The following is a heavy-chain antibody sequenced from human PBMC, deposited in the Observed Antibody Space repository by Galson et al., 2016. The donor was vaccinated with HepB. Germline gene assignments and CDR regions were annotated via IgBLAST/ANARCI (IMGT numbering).Heavy chain of an antibody. V-gene: IGHV4-59*11. D-gene: IGHD3-9*01. Sequence: SETLSLTCAVYGGSFSGHFWTWIRQPPGKGLEWIGNIYYSGSTNYNPSLKSRVTMSVDTSKNQFSLRLSFVTAADTAVYYCARVGRRDSRYFFGLDFWGQGTTVTVSS. CDR2: IYYSGST. J-gene: IGHJ6*02. CDR3: ARVGRRDSRYFFGLDF. CDR1: GGSFSGHF.